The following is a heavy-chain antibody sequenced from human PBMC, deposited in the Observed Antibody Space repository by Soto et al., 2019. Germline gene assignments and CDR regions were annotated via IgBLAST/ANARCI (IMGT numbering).Heavy chain of an antibody. CDR2: IYYSGST. V-gene: IGHV4-31*03. CDR1: GGSISSGGYY. J-gene: IGHJ6*02. Sequence: QVQLQESGPGLVKPSQTLSLTCTVSGGSISSGGYYWSWIRQHPGKGLEWIGYIYYSGSTYYNPSLQSRVTISVDTSKNQLSLKLSSVTAADTAVYYCARDREVPAAWDYYYYYGMDVWGQGTTVTVSS. D-gene: IGHD2-2*01. CDR3: ARDREVPAAWDYYYYYGMDV.